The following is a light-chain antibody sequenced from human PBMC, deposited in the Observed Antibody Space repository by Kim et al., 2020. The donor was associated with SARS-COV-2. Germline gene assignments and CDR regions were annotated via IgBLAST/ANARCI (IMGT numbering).Light chain of an antibody. V-gene: IGKV1-5*03. CDR1: QSIRNW. Sequence: SSVADRVTITCRASQSIRNWLAWYQQKPGKAPKLLIYKAYTLESGVSSRFTGSGSGTEFTLTISSLQPDDFATYYCQQYDSYPLTFGGGTKVDIK. J-gene: IGKJ4*01. CDR2: KAY. CDR3: QQYDSYPLT.